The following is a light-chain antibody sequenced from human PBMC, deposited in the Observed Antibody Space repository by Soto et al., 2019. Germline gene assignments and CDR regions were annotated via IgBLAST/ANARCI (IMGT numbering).Light chain of an antibody. CDR1: QSVGSN. CDR3: QQLHVYPST. V-gene: IGKV1-9*01. Sequence: TQSPGTLSVSPGERATLSCRASQSVGSNLAWYQQKPGKAPNLLIYAGTSLQSGVPSRFSGSGSGTEFTLTISSLQPEDFATYYCQQLHVYPSTFGGGTKVE. J-gene: IGKJ4*01. CDR2: AGT.